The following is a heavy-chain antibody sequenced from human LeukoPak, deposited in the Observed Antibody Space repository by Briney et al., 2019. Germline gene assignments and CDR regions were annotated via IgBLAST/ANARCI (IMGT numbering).Heavy chain of an antibody. CDR1: GFTFSSYS. CDR3: AKDRVSTVTTNYFDY. D-gene: IGHD4-17*01. CDR2: ISSSSSTI. V-gene: IGHV3-48*02. J-gene: IGHJ4*02. Sequence: GGSLRLSCAASGFTFSSYSMNWVRQAPGKGLEWVSYISSSSSTIYYADSVKGRFTISRDNAKNSLYLQMNSLRDEDTAVYYCAKDRVSTVTTNYFDYWGQGTLVTVSS.